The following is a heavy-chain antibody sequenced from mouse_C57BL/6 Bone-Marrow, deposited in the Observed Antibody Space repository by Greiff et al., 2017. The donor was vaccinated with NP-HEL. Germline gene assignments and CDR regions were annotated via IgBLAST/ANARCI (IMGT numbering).Heavy chain of an antibody. D-gene: IGHD1-1*01. J-gene: IGHJ1*03. Sequence: VQLQQPGAELVKPGASVKLSCKASGYTFTSYWMQWVKQRPGQGLEWIGEIDPSDSYTNYNQKFKGKATLTVDTSSSTAYMKLSSLTSEDSAVYYGARDFYYYGSRPYCYFDVWGTGTTVTVSS. CDR3: ARDFYYYGSRPYCYFDV. CDR1: GYTFTSYW. V-gene: IGHV1-50*01. CDR2: IDPSDSYT.